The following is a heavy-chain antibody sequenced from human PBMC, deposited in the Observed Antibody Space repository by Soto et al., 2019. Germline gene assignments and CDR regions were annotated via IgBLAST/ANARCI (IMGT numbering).Heavy chain of an antibody. J-gene: IGHJ6*02. D-gene: IGHD2-2*01. Sequence: GGSLRLSCAASGFTFSGYAMHWVRQAPGKGLEWVAVISYDGSNKYYADSVKGRFTISRDDSKNTLYLQMNSLRAEDTAVYYCARDLGYCSSTSCFSYGMDVWGQGTTVTVSS. CDR3: ARDLGYCSSTSCFSYGMDV. CDR1: GFTFSGYA. V-gene: IGHV3-30-3*01. CDR2: ISYDGSNK.